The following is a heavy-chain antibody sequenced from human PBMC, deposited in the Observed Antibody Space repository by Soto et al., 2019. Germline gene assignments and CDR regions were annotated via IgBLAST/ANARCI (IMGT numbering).Heavy chain of an antibody. CDR1: GGSFTSNNW. CDR3: ASRDPGTSVDY. D-gene: IGHD1-7*01. CDR2: IYRTGST. Sequence: SENLSLTCALSGGSFTSNNWWTWVRQPPGQGLEWIGEIYRTGSTNYNPSLKSRVTISLDKSENQFSLKVTSLTAADTAVYYCASRDPGTSVDYWGQGTLVTVSS. V-gene: IGHV4-4*02. J-gene: IGHJ4*02.